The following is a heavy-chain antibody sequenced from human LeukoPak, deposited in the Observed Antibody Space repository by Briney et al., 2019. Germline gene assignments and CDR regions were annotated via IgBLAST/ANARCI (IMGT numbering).Heavy chain of an antibody. CDR2: IYTRGST. J-gene: IGHJ3*02. D-gene: IGHD2-15*01. Sequence: PSETLSLTCTVSGGSISSYYWSWIRQPAGKGLEWIGHIYTRGSTNYNPSLKSRVTMSVDTSKNQFSLKLSSVTAADTAVYYCARGRYCSADTCSGGDAFGIWGQGTMVSVSS. CDR1: GGSISSYY. CDR3: ARGRYCSADTCSGGDAFGI. V-gene: IGHV4-4*07.